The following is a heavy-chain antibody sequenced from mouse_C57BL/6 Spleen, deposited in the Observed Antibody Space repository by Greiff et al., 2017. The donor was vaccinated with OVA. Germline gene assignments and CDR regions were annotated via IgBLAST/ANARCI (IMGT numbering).Heavy chain of an antibody. CDR3: AGQGVYGSSYWYFDV. D-gene: IGHD1-1*01. V-gene: IGHV5-6*02. Sequence: DVMLVESGGDLVKPGGSLKLSCAASGFTFSSYGMSWVRQTPDKRLEWVATISSGGSYTSYPDSVKGRFTISRDKAKNTLYLQMSSLKSEDTAMYYCAGQGVYGSSYWYFDVWGTGTTVTVSS. CDR2: ISSGGSYT. J-gene: IGHJ1*03. CDR1: GFTFSSYG.